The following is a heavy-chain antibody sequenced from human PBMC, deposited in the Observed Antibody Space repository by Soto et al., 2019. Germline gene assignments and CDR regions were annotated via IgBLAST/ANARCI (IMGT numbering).Heavy chain of an antibody. CDR1: GGTFSSYA. Sequence: QVQLVQSGAEVKKPGSSVKVSCKASGGTFSSYAISWVRQAPGQGLEWMGGIIPIFGTANYAQKFQGRVTITADESTSTAYMELSSLRSEDTAVYYCARWRQDYDFWSGYLGWFDPWGQGTLVTVSS. CDR2: IIPIFGTA. V-gene: IGHV1-69*01. D-gene: IGHD3-3*01. J-gene: IGHJ5*02. CDR3: ARWRQDYDFWSGYLGWFDP.